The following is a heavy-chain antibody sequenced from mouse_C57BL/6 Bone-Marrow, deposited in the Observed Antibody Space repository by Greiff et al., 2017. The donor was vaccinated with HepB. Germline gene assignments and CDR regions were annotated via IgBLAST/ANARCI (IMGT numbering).Heavy chain of an antibody. Sequence: DVMLVESGGGLVKPGGSLKLSCAASGFTFSDYGMHWVRQAPEKGLEWVAYISSGSSTIYYADTVKGRYTISRDNAKNTLFLQMTSLRSEDTAMYYCASSRYFDVWGTGTTVTVSS. J-gene: IGHJ1*03. CDR3: ASSRYFDV. CDR2: ISSGSSTI. V-gene: IGHV5-17*01. CDR1: GFTFSDYG.